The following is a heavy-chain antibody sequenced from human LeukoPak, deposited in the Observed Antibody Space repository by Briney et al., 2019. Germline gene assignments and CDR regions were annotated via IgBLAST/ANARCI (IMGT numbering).Heavy chain of an antibody. CDR1: GFTFTKFW. V-gene: IGHV3-7*01. J-gene: IGHJ6*04. CDR3: AELGITMIGGV. Sequence: GGSLRLSCEASGFTFTKFWMSWVRQAPGKGLEWVANIQEDGKKENYVDSVRGRFTISRDNAKNSIYLQMNSLRVEDTAVYYCAELGITMIGGVWGKGTTVTISS. D-gene: IGHD3-10*02. CDR2: IQEDGKKE.